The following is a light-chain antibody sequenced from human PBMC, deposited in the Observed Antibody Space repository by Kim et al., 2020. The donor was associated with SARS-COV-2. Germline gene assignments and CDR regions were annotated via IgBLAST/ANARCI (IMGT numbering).Light chain of an antibody. V-gene: IGLV4-69*01. CDR1: SGHSSYG. CDR2: LNSDGSH. J-gene: IGLJ3*02. Sequence: ASVKPTCTLSSGHSSYGIAWHQQQPEKGPRYLMKLNSDGSHSKGDGIPDRFSGSSSGAARYLTISSLQSEDEADYYCQTWGTGIWVFGGGTQLTVL. CDR3: QTWGTGIWV.